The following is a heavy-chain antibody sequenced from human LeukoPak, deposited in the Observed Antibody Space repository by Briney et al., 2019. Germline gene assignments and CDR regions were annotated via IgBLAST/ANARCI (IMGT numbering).Heavy chain of an antibody. V-gene: IGHV4-59*01. CDR2: IYYTGRT. CDR1: GGSISSYF. Sequence: SETLSLTCAVSGGSISSYFWSWIRQSPGKELEWIGNIYYTGRTNYNPSLKSRVTISIDTSKNQFSLKLSSGTAADTAVYYCAGQYSGYGYGYGTGHAFDIWGQGTMVTVSP. J-gene: IGHJ3*02. CDR3: AGQYSGYGYGYGTGHAFDI. D-gene: IGHD5-18*01.